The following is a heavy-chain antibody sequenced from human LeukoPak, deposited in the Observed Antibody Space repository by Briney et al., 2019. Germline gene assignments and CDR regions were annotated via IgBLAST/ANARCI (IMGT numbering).Heavy chain of an antibody. J-gene: IGHJ4*02. CDR2: IYYSGST. CDR3: AILGTKDFDY. V-gene: IGHV4-39*07. Sequence: SETLSLTCTVSGGSISSSSYYWGWIRQPPGKGLEWIGSIYYSGSTYYNPSLKSRVTISVDTSKNQFSLKLSPVTAADTAVYYCAILGTKDFDYWGQGTLVTVSS. CDR1: GGSISSSSYY. D-gene: IGHD7-27*01.